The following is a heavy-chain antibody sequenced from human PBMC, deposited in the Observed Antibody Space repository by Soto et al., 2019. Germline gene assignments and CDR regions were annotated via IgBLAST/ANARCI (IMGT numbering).Heavy chain of an antibody. D-gene: IGHD3-10*01. Sequence: SETLSLTCTVSGGSISSGDYYWSWIRQPPGKGLEWIGYIYYSGSTYYNPSLKSRVTISVDTSKNQFSLKLSSVTAADTAVYYCARVSSGSGSYYRVGAFDIWCQGTMVTVSS. J-gene: IGHJ3*02. CDR2: IYYSGST. V-gene: IGHV4-30-4*01. CDR1: GGSISSGDYY. CDR3: ARVSSGSGSYYRVGAFDI.